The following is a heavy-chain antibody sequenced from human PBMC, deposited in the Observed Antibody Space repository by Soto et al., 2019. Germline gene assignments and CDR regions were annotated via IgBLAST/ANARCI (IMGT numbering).Heavy chain of an antibody. CDR1: GYTFTSYD. CDR2: MNPNSGNT. Sequence: ASVKVSCKASGYTFTSYDINWVRQATGQGLEWMGWMNPNSGNTGYAQRFQGRVTMTRNTSISTAYMELSSLRSEDTAVYYCARGGVFFFAAPTNPFDYWGQGTLVTVSS. J-gene: IGHJ4*02. V-gene: IGHV1-8*01. CDR3: ARGGVFFFAAPTNPFDY. D-gene: IGHD3-10*01.